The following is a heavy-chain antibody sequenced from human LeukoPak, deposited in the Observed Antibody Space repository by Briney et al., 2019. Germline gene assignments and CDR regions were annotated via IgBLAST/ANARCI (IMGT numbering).Heavy chain of an antibody. V-gene: IGHV4-39*07. D-gene: IGHD4-17*01. CDR2: IYYSGST. CDR1: GGSISSSSYY. Sequence: SETLSLTCTVSGGSISSSSYYWGWIRQPPGKGLEWIGSIYYSGSTYYNPSLKSRVTISVDTSKNQFSLKLSSVTAADTAVYYCARDSRSYGERSWYFDYWGQGTLVTVSS. CDR3: ARDSRSYGERSWYFDY. J-gene: IGHJ4*02.